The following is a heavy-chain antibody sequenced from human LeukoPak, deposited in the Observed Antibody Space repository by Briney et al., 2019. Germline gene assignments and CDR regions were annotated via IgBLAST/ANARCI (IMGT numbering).Heavy chain of an antibody. D-gene: IGHD1-26*01. Sequence: SETLSLTCTVSGGSVSSGGYYWSWIRQHPGKGLEWIGYIYYSGSIYYNPSLKSRVTISIDTSKNQFSLNLSSVSAADTAVYYCARVAIVGAFGDAFDIWGQGTMVTVSS. CDR2: IYYSGSI. CDR1: GGSVSSGGYY. V-gene: IGHV4-31*03. CDR3: ARVAIVGAFGDAFDI. J-gene: IGHJ3*02.